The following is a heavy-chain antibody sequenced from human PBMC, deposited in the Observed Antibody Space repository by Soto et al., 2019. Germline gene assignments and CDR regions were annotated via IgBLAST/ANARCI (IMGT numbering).Heavy chain of an antibody. J-gene: IGHJ5*02. CDR1: GFTFSSYS. V-gene: IGHV3-21*01. D-gene: IGHD3-3*01. Sequence: EVQLVESGGGLVKPGGSLRLSCAASGFTFSSYSMNWVRQAPGKGLEWVSSISSSSSYIYYADSVKGRFTISRDNAKNSLYLPMNSLRAEDTAVYYCASDLKRGYYDFWSGYSTGWFDPWGQGTLVTVSS. CDR3: ASDLKRGYYDFWSGYSTGWFDP. CDR2: ISSSSSYI.